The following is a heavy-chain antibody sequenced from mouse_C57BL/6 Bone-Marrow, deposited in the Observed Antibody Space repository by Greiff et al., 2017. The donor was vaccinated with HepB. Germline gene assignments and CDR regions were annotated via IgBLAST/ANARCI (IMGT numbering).Heavy chain of an antibody. CDR2: INPNYGTT. V-gene: IGHV1-39*01. D-gene: IGHD2-1*01. Sequence: VQLQQPGPELVKPGASVKISCKASGYSFTDYNMNWVKQSNGKSLEWIGVINPNYGTTSYNQKFKGKATLTVDQSSSTAYMQLNSLTSEDSAVYYCARRDSYYGNYERAMDYWGQGTSVTVAS. J-gene: IGHJ4*01. CDR3: ARRDSYYGNYERAMDY. CDR1: GYSFTDYN.